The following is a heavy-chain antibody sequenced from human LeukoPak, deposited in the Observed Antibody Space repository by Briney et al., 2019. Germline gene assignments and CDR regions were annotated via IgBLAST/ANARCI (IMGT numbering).Heavy chain of an antibody. CDR1: GYTFTSYG. D-gene: IGHD5-12*01. CDR2: ISAYNGNT. CDR3: ARGSRGYSGYDFHYYYYMDV. Sequence: GASVKVSCKASGYTFTSYGISWVRQAPGQGLEWMGWISAYNGNTNYAQKLQGRVTMTTDTSTSTAYMELRSLRSDDTAVYYCARGSRGYSGYDFHYYYYMDVWGKGTTVTISS. V-gene: IGHV1-18*01. J-gene: IGHJ6*03.